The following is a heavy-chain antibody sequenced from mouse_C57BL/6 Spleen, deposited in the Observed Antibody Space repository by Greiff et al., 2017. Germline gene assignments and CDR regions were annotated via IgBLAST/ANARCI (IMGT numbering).Heavy chain of an antibody. J-gene: IGHJ2*01. CDR3: ARDQATLYYFDY. CDR1: GYTFTSYW. Sequence: QVQLQQSGAELAKPGASVKLSCKASGYTFTSYWMHWVKQRPGQGLEWIGYINPSSGYTKYNQKFKGKATLTADKSSSTAYMQLSSLTYEDSAVYYCARDQATLYYFDYWGQGTTLTVSS. D-gene: IGHD3-2*02. CDR2: INPSSGYT. V-gene: IGHV1-7*01.